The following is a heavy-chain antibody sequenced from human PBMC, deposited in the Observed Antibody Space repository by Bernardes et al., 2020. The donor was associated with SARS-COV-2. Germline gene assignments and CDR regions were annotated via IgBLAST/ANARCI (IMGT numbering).Heavy chain of an antibody. V-gene: IGHV1-24*01. Sequence: ASVKVSCKVSGFSLEAFSIHWVRQGPVKGLEWMGGFSPQDGYMIFAQKLQGRVTMTRDTSITTAYMELSRLGSDDTAIYYCARTRTTISTTGIPVDYWGQGTLVTVSS. CDR3: ARTRTTISTTGIPVDY. J-gene: IGHJ4*02. CDR2: FSPQDGYM. D-gene: IGHD2-21*02. CDR1: GFSLEAFS.